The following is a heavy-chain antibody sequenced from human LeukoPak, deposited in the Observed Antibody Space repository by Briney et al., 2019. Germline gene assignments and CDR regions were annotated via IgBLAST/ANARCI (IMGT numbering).Heavy chain of an antibody. D-gene: IGHD4-11*01. J-gene: IGHJ4*02. CDR3: ARANFDYSNSQQIFDY. V-gene: IGHV4-39*07. CDR1: GGSISSSSYY. Sequence: SQTLSLTCTVSGGSISSSSYYWGWIRQPPGKGLEWIGSIYYSGSTYYNPSLKSRVTISVDTSKNQFSLKLSSVTAADTAVYYCARANFDYSNSQQIFDYWGQGTLVTVSS. CDR2: IYYSGST.